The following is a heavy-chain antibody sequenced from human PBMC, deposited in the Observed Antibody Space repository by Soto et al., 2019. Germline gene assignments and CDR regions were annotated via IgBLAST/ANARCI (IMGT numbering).Heavy chain of an antibody. J-gene: IGHJ6*02. D-gene: IGHD3-10*01. CDR1: GGSFSGYY. Sequence: PSETLSLTCAVYGGSFSGYYWSWIRQPPGKGLEWIGEINHSGSTNYNPSLKSRVTISVDTSKNQFSLKLSSVTAADTAVYYCARDSVYYGSGSYNRSYYYGMAVWGQGTTVTVSS. CDR3: ARDSVYYGSGSYNRSYYYGMAV. CDR2: INHSGST. V-gene: IGHV4-34*01.